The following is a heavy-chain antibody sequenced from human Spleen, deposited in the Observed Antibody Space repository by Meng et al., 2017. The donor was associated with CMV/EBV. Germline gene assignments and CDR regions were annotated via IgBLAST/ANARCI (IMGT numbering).Heavy chain of an antibody. D-gene: IGHD2-2*01. V-gene: IGHV3-48*04. CDR3: ARDRACTSTSCSFDYYYYYGMDV. J-gene: IGHJ6*02. CDR1: GFTFSIYS. CDR2: ISSSSYTI. Sequence: GESLKISCAASGFTFSIYSMNWVRQAPGKGLEWISYISSSSYTIYYADSVKGRFTISRDNSKNSLYLQLNSLRAEDTAVYDCARDRACTSTSCSFDYYYYYGMDVWGQGTTVTVSS.